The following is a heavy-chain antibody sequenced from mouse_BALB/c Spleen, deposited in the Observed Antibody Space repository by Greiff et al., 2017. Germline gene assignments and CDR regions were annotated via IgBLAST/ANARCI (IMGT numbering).Heavy chain of an antibody. CDR3: ARNGYSGYFDV. Sequence: EVMLVESGGGLVKPGGSLKLSCAASGFTFSSYAMSWVRQTPEKRLEWVASISSGGSTYYPDSVKGRFTISRDNARNILYLQMSSLRSEDTAMYYCARNGYSGYFDVWGAGTTVTVSS. CDR1: GFTFSSYA. J-gene: IGHJ1*01. D-gene: IGHD2-3*01. CDR2: ISSGGST. V-gene: IGHV5-6-5*01.